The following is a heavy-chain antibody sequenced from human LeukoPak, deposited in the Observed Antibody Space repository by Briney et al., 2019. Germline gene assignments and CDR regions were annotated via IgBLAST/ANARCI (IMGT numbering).Heavy chain of an antibody. Sequence: GASVKASCKASGGTFSSYAISWVRQAPGQGLEWMGGIIPIFGTANYAQKFQGRVTITADESTSTAYMELSSLRSEDTAVYYCARGGSSWYPYFDYWGQGTLVTVSS. J-gene: IGHJ4*02. D-gene: IGHD6-13*01. CDR3: ARGGSSWYPYFDY. V-gene: IGHV1-69*13. CDR1: GGTFSSYA. CDR2: IIPIFGTA.